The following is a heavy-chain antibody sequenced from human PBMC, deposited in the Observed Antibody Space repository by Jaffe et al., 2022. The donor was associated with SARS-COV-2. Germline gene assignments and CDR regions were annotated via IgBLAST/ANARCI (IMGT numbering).Heavy chain of an antibody. Sequence: QVQLQQWGAGLLKPSETLSLTCAVYGGSFSGYYWSWIRQPPGKGLEWIGEINHSGSTNYNPSLKSRVTISVDTSKNQFSLKLSSVTAADTAVYYCARVVTMVRGAMDVWGKGTTVTVSS. CDR2: INHSGST. CDR1: GGSFSGYY. D-gene: IGHD3-10*01. J-gene: IGHJ6*03. V-gene: IGHV4-34*01. CDR3: ARVVTMVRGAMDV.